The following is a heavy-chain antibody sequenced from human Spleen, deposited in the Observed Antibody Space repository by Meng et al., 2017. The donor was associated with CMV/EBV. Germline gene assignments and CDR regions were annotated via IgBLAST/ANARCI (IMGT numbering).Heavy chain of an antibody. D-gene: IGHD2-2*01. CDR2: ISSSSSTI. CDR3: ARDHCSSTSCYLRVYGMDV. CDR1: GFTFSSYS. J-gene: IGHJ6*02. V-gene: IGHV3-48*04. Sequence: GGSLRLSCAASGFTFSSYSMNWVRQAPGKGLEWVSYISSSSSTIYYADSVKGRFTISRDNAKNSLYLQMNSLRAEDTAVYYCARDHCSSTSCYLRVYGMDVWGQGTTVTVSS.